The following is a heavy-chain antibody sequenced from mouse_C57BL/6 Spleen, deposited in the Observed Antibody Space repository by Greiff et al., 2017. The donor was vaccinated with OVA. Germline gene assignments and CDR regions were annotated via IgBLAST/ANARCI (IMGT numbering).Heavy chain of an antibody. Sequence: EVQLVESGPGLVKPSPSLSLTCSVTGYSITSGYYWNWIRQFPGNKLEWMGYISYDGSNNYNPSLKNRISITRDTSKNQFFLKLNSVTTEDTATYYCARGGGYSYFDVWGTGTTVTVSS. V-gene: IGHV3-6*01. CDR2: ISYDGSN. J-gene: IGHJ1*03. CDR1: GYSITSGYY. CDR3: ARGGGYSYFDV.